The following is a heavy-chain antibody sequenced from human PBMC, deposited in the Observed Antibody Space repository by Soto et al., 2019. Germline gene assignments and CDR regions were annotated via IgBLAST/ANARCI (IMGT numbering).Heavy chain of an antibody. J-gene: IGHJ5*02. Sequence: QVQLVQSGAEVKKPGASVKVSCKASGYTFTSYDINWVRQATGQGLEWMGWMNPNSGNTGYAQKFQARVRMTGNTARSTAYMELSSLRSEDTAVYYCARVRRNYLDSHWFDPWGKGPLVTVSS. CDR2: MNPNSGNT. D-gene: IGHD1-7*01. V-gene: IGHV1-8*01. CDR1: GYTFTSYD. CDR3: ARVRRNYLDSHWFDP.